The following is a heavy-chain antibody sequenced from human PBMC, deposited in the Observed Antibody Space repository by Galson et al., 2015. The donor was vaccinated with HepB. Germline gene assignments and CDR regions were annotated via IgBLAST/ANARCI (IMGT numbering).Heavy chain of an antibody. CDR1: GFTFSNAW. V-gene: IGHV3-15*01. J-gene: IGHJ4*02. CDR2: IKSKTDGGTT. CDR3: TTDRFHYGDYASRVN. Sequence: SLRLSCAASGFTFSNAWMSWVRQAPGKGLEWVGRIKSKTDGGTTDYAAPVKDRFTISRDDSKNTLYLQMNSLKTEDTAVYYCTTDRFHYGDYASRVNWGQGTLVTVSS. D-gene: IGHD4-17*01.